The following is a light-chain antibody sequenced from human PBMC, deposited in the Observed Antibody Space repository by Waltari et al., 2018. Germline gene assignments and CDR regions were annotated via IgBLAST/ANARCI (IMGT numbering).Light chain of an antibody. Sequence: QSALTQPASVSGSPGQSITISCTGTNTDVGIYNYVSCYQQHPGKVPKIIIYDVSVRPSGISSRFSGSKSGNTASLTISGLQAEDEADYYCGSYSGTTTYVFGTGTYVTVL. J-gene: IGLJ1*01. CDR2: DVS. CDR1: NTDVGIYNY. CDR3: GSYSGTTTYV. V-gene: IGLV2-14*03.